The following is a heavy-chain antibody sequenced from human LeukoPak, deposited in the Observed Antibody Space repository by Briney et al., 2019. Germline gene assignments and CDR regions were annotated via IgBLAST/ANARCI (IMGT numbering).Heavy chain of an antibody. J-gene: IGHJ4*02. CDR2: IDQDGGEK. CDR3: VRNGGSLDY. Sequence: PGGSLRLSCAASGFTFSGHWMSWVRQAPGKGPEWVANIDQDGGEKNYVDSVKGRFSISRDNAKNSLILQMNSLRDEDTAVYYCVRNGGSLDYWGQGTLVTVSS. V-gene: IGHV3-7*01. D-gene: IGHD3-10*01. CDR1: GFTFSGHW.